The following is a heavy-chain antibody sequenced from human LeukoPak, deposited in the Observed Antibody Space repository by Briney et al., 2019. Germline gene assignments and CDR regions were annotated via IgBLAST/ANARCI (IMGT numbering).Heavy chain of an antibody. J-gene: IGHJ4*02. Sequence: SETLSLTCAVYGGSFSGYYWSWIRQPPGKGLEWIGEINHSGSTNYNPSLKSRGTISVDTSKNQFSLKLSSVTAADTAVYYCAREWTTRIRFLGNYFDYWGQGTLVTVSS. V-gene: IGHV4-34*01. D-gene: IGHD1-1*01. CDR1: GGSFSGYY. CDR2: INHSGST. CDR3: AREWTTRIRFLGNYFDY.